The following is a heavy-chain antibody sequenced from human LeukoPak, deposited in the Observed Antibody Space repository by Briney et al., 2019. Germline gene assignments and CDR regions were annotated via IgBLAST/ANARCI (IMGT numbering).Heavy chain of an antibody. CDR3: ARDLTVTTFDY. CDR2: ISYDGSNK. D-gene: IGHD4-17*01. V-gene: IGHV3-30-3*01. J-gene: IGHJ4*02. CDR1: GFTFSSYA. Sequence: GRSLRLSCAASGFTFSSYAMHWVRQAPGKGLEWVAVISYDGSNKYYADSVKGRFTISRDNSKNTLYLQMNSLRAEDTAVYYCARDLTVTTFDYWGQGTLVTVSS.